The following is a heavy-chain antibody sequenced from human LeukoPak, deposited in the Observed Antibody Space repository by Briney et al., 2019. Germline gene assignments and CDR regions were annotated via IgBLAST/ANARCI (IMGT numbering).Heavy chain of an antibody. CDR3: ARDNRPVDY. Sequence: GGSLTLSCAASGFTFSIYSVTWVCQAPGKGLEWVSYISSSSSTIYYADSVKGRFTISRDNANNSLYLQMNSLRAEDTAVYYCARDNRPVDYWGQGTLVTVSS. CDR2: ISSSSSTI. CDR1: GFTFSIYS. V-gene: IGHV3-48*01. J-gene: IGHJ4*02.